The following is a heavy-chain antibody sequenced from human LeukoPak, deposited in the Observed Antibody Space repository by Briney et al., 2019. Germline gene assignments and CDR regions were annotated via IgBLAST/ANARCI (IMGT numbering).Heavy chain of an antibody. Sequence: GGSLRLSCAASGFTFRRYEMNWLRQAPGKGLAWVSYISGSGSAIYYADSVKGRFTISRDNAKNSLYMQMNSLRAEDTAVYYCARDGYHYYGSGTYFGYYYMDVWGKGTTVTISS. CDR2: ISGSGSAI. CDR1: GFTFRRYE. CDR3: ARDGYHYYGSGTYFGYYYMDV. V-gene: IGHV3-48*03. D-gene: IGHD3-10*01. J-gene: IGHJ6*03.